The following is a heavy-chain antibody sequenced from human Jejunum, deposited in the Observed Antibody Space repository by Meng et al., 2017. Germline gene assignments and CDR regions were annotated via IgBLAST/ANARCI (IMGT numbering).Heavy chain of an antibody. CDR2: VWHYESRR. Sequence: GESLMIPCAAPGFIFNNYAIHWVRQAPGKGLEWVAVVWHYESRRLNEDPVKGRLTITRDESKNKMYLQMNSLGGEDADVFYCAKDRRRRRENHPSNSFDTGGQGTLVTVSS. CDR3: AKDRRRRRENHPSNSFDT. CDR1: GFIFNNYA. J-gene: IGHJ5*02. V-gene: IGHV3-33*03.